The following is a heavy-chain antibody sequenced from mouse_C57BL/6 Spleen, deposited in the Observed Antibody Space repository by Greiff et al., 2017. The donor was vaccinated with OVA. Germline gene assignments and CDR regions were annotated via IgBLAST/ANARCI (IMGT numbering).Heavy chain of an antibody. CDR2: INPSNGGT. CDR3: AREYYGSSFDY. D-gene: IGHD1-1*01. CDR1: GYTFTSYW. J-gene: IGHJ2*01. V-gene: IGHV1-53*01. Sequence: QVHVKQPGTELVKPGASVKLSCKASGYTFTSYWMHWVKQRPGQGLEWIGNINPSNGGTNYNEKFKSKATLTVDKSSSTAYMQLSSLTSVYSAVYYCAREYYGSSFDYWGQGTTLTVSS.